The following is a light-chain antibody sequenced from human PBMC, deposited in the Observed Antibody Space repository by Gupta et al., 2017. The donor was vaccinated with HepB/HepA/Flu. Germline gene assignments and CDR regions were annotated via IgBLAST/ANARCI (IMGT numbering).Light chain of an antibody. CDR1: SSNIGAGYD. CDR3: QSYDSSLSGGV. Sequence: QSVLTQPPPVSGAPGQTVTISCTGSSSNIGAGYDVHWYQQHPGTAPKLLIYGNSNRPSGVPDRFSGSKSGTSASLAITGLQAEDEADYYCQSYDSSLSGGVFGGGTKLTVL. J-gene: IGLJ3*02. CDR2: GNS. V-gene: IGLV1-40*01.